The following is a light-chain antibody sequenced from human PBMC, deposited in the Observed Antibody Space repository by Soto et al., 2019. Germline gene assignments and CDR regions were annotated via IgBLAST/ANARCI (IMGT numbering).Light chain of an antibody. Sequence: QSVLTQPPSASGTPVQRVSISCSGSSSNIGRNTVNWYQQLPGTTPKVLIYSNIQRPSGVPDRFSGSKSGTSASLAITGLQSEDEADYYCAAWDDSLNAYVFGAGTKVTVL. CDR3: AAWDDSLNAYV. CDR2: SNI. V-gene: IGLV1-44*01. CDR1: SSNIGRNT. J-gene: IGLJ1*01.